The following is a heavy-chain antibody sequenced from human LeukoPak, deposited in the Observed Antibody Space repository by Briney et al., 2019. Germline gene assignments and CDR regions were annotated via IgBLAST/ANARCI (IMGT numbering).Heavy chain of an antibody. V-gene: IGHV3-21*01. Sequence: GGSLRLSRAASGFPFSSYSMNWVRHPPGKGLEWVSSIRSSSSYIYYADSVKGRFTISRDNAKNSLYLQMNSLRAEDMSVYDCPRDLLRSYVCDIWGQGTMVTVPS. CDR2: IRSSSSYI. CDR1: GFPFSSYS. J-gene: IGHJ3*02. CDR3: PRDLLRSYVCDI.